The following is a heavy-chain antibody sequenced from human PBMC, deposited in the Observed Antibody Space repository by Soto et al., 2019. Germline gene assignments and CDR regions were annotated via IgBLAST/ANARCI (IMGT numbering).Heavy chain of an antibody. CDR3: ARVWGALAPIAGWFGP. V-gene: IGHV4-4*02. CDR1: NGSITSGNW. J-gene: IGHJ5*02. CDR2: IYQTGST. D-gene: IGHD3-16*01. Sequence: QVQLQESGPGLVKPSGTLSLTCAVSNGSITSGNWWSWVRQPPGKGLGWIGDIYQTGSTNYNPSLRSRVIISVDTSKNHFSLSLSSVTAADTAVYFCARVWGALAPIAGWFGPWGRGILVTVSS.